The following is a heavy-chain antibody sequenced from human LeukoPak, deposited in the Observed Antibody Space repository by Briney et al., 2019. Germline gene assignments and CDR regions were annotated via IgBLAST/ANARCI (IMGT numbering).Heavy chain of an antibody. J-gene: IGHJ3*01. CDR1: GFTLSSYG. CDR2: ISSSGRGSTT. D-gene: IGHD3-16*02. V-gene: IGHV3-23*01. Sequence: PGGSLRLSCAASGFTLSSYGMSWVRQGPGKGLEWVSEISSSGRGSTTWYAASVKGRFSISRDNSKNTLYLQMNSLRAEDTALYYCAKDCRWPNDAFDLWGQGTMVTVSS. CDR3: AKDCRWPNDAFDL.